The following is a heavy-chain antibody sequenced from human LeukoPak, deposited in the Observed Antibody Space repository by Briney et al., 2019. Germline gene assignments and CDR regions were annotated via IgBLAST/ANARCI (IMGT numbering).Heavy chain of an antibody. CDR1: GFAFRSYA. Sequence: GGSLRLSCAASGFAFRSYAMSWVRQAPGKGLEWVSAISGSGGSTYYADSVKGRFTISRDNSKNTLYLQMNSLRAEDTAVYYCAKGLTHWAQFDYWGQGTLVTVSS. V-gene: IGHV3-23*01. CDR3: AKGLTHWAQFDY. CDR2: ISGSGGST. J-gene: IGHJ4*02. D-gene: IGHD7-27*01.